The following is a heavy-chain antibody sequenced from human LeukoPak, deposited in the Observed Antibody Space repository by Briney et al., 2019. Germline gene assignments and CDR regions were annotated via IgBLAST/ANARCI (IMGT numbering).Heavy chain of an antibody. J-gene: IGHJ4*02. CDR1: GFTFSSYW. V-gene: IGHV3-7*01. Sequence: GGSLRLSCAASGFTFSSYWMSWVRQAPGKGLEWVANIKQDGSEKYYVDPVKSRFTISRDNAKNSLYLQMNSLRAEDTAVYYCARGYNGWLVAFVDYWGQGTLVTVSS. D-gene: IGHD6-19*01. CDR3: ARGYNGWLVAFVDY. CDR2: IKQDGSEK.